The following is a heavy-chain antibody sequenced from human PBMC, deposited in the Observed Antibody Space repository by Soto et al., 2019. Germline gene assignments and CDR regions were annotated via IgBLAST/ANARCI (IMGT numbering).Heavy chain of an antibody. D-gene: IGHD4-17*01. CDR1: GGSISSSSYY. V-gene: IGHV4-39*01. CDR3: ASDPRVFDYGDYFLVMDV. Sequence: SETLSLTCTVSGGSISSSSYYWGWIRQPPGKGLEWIGSIYYSGSTYYNPSLKSRVTISVATSKNQFSLKLSSVTAADTAVYYCASDPRVFDYGDYFLVMDVWGKGTTVTVSS. CDR2: IYYSGST. J-gene: IGHJ6*03.